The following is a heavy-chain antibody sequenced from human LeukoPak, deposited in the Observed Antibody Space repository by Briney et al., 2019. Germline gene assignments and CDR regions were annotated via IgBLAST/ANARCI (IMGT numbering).Heavy chain of an antibody. D-gene: IGHD3-16*01. CDR1: GFTFTTYS. CDR2: NSSSNSNI. CDR3: ARNLWGGFDF. J-gene: IGHJ3*01. V-gene: IGHV3-48*01. Sequence: GGSLRLSCAASGFTFTTYSMTWVRQAPGKGRVGVTFNSSSNSNIADAVSVKFRFTIARDNAKLSLYLKMHRERAEDVSVCYCARNLWGGFDFWGQGTMVTVSS.